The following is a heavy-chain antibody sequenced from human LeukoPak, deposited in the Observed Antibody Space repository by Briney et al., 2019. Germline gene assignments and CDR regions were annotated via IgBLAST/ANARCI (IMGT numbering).Heavy chain of an antibody. J-gene: IGHJ4*02. V-gene: IGHV3-23*01. CDR2: ISGSGGST. CDR3: AKLSSSWYYFDY. Sequence: GGSLRLSCAASGFTFSIYAMSWVRQAPGKGREGVSPISGSGGSTYYADSVKGRFTISRDNSKNTLYLQMNSLRAEDTAVYHCAKLSSSWYYFDYWGQGTLVTVSS. CDR1: GFTFSIYA. D-gene: IGHD6-13*01.